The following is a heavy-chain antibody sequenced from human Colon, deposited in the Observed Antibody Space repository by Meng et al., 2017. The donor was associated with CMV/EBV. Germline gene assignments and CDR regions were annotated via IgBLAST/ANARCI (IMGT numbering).Heavy chain of an antibody. CDR3: ARTDTSSSGYFDY. Sequence: GESLKISCAASGFNFNGHWMSWVRQAPGKGLEWVANINPGGSVEKYVDSVKGRFTISRDNAKNSLYLQINSLRAEDTAVFYCARTDTSSSGYFDYWGQGALVTVSS. CDR2: INPGGSVE. D-gene: IGHD6-6*01. V-gene: IGHV3-7*01. J-gene: IGHJ4*02. CDR1: GFNFNGHW.